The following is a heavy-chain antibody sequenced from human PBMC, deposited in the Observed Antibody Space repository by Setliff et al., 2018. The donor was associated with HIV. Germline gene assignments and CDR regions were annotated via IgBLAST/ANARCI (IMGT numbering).Heavy chain of an antibody. CDR1: GGSISSHY. Sequence: KTSETLSLTCTVSGGSISSHYWSWIRQPPGKGLEWIGSIYYSGSTNYNPSLKSRVTISVDTSKNQFSLKLSSVTAADTAVYYCARDYYDSIGAFDIWGQGTMVTVSS. V-gene: IGHV4-59*11. CDR3: ARDYYDSIGAFDI. CDR2: IYYSGST. D-gene: IGHD3-22*01. J-gene: IGHJ3*02.